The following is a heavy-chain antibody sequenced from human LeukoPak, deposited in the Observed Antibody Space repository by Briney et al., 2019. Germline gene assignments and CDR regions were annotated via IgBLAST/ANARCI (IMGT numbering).Heavy chain of an antibody. Sequence: PGGSLRLSCAASGFTFSSYAMSWVRQAPGKGLEWVSSFSGSGGSTYYTDSVKGRFTISRDNSKNTLYLQMNSLRAEDTAVYYCAKGYQLLDYFDYWGQGTLVTVSS. D-gene: IGHD2-2*01. J-gene: IGHJ4*02. V-gene: IGHV3-23*01. CDR3: AKGYQLLDYFDY. CDR1: GFTFSSYA. CDR2: FSGSGGST.